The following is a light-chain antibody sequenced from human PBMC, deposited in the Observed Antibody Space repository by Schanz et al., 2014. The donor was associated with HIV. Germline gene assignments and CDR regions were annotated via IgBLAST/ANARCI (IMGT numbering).Light chain of an antibody. CDR1: EGIGIW. Sequence: DIQMIQSPSSLSASLGDRVTITCRASEGIGIWLAWYQQKPGKAPKLLIYKASTLESGVPSTFSGSGSGTEFTLTISRLEPEDFAVYYCQQYGSSLFSFGGGTKVEI. J-gene: IGKJ4*01. V-gene: IGKV1-5*03. CDR2: KAS. CDR3: QQYGSSLFS.